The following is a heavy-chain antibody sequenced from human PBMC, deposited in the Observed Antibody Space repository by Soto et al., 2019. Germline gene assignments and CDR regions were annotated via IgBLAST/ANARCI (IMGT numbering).Heavy chain of an antibody. CDR1: AFTFSSYS. CDR3: AKGVTMVRGVIRYYYYYGMDV. J-gene: IGHJ6*02. V-gene: IGHV3-23*01. D-gene: IGHD3-10*01. CDR2: ISGSGGST. Sequence: GGSLRLSGAASAFTFSSYSISWVRQAPWKGLEWVSAISGSGGSTYYADSVKGRFTISRDNSKNTLYLQMNSLRAEDTAVYYFAKGVTMVRGVIRYYYYYGMDVWGQRTTVAVSS.